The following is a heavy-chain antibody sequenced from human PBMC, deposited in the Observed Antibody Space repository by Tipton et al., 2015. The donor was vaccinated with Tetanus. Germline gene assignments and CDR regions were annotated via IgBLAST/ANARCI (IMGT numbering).Heavy chain of an antibody. V-gene: IGHV4-31*02. CDR1: GGSIRSGGYY. D-gene: IGHD2-8*01. Sequence: LRLSCNVSGGSIRSGGYYWTWIRQHPERGLEWIGYIYYTGNTYYNPSLKSRVTISVDSSRNQFSLKMTSLTAADTAVYYCARRLIQNWFDPWGQGALVTVS. J-gene: IGHJ5*02. CDR2: IYYTGNT. CDR3: ARRLIQNWFDP.